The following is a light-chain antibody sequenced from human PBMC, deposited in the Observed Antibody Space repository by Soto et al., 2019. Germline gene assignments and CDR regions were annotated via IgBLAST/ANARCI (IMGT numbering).Light chain of an antibody. CDR1: QTVNTY. J-gene: IGKJ1*01. V-gene: IGKV1-39*01. CDR3: QQGYSNPWT. Sequence: DIQMTRSPSSLSASIGDRVTITCRASQTVNTYLHWYQQKPGKAPKLLIYAASNLQSGVPSRFSGSGSGTNFTLSLNSLQPEDFATYYCQQGYSNPWTFGQGTKVEIK. CDR2: AAS.